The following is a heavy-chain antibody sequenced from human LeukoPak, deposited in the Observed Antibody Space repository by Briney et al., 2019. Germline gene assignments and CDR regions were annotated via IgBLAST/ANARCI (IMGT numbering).Heavy chain of an antibody. V-gene: IGHV3-23*01. J-gene: IGHJ5*02. CDR2: ISGSGGST. D-gene: IGHD6-19*01. CDR3: AKDVSPRIAVAGTS. Sequence: PGGSLRLSCAASGFTFSSYAMSWVRQAPGKGLEWVSAISGSGGSTYYADSVKGRFTISRDNSKNTLYLQMNSLRAEDTAVYYCAKDVSPRIAVAGTSWGQGTLVTVSS. CDR1: GFTFSSYA.